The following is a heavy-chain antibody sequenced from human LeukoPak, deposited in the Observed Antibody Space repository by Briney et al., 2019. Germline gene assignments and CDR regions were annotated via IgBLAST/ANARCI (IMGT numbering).Heavy chain of an antibody. Sequence: GGSLRLSCVASGFTFGTHAMSWVRQVPGKGLEWVSGISRGSITYYSDSVKGRFTISRDNSRDTLYLQMNSLRAEDTAVYYCAKGARWLAGLYNDYWGQGTLVTVSS. J-gene: IGHJ4*02. CDR1: GFTFGTHA. V-gene: IGHV3-23*01. D-gene: IGHD6-19*01. CDR3: AKGARWLAGLYNDY. CDR2: ISRGSIT.